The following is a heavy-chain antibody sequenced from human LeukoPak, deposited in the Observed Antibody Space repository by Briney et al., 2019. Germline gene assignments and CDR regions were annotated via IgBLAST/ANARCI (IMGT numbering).Heavy chain of an antibody. J-gene: IGHJ4*02. V-gene: IGHV3-9*01. Sequence: PGGSLRLSCAASGFTFDDYAIHWVRQAPGKGLEWVSGISWNSGSIGYADSLKGRFTISRDNAKNSLYLQMNSLRAEDTALSYCAKGGGLWFGELSRFDYWGQGTLVTVSS. CDR3: AKGGGLWFGELSRFDY. D-gene: IGHD3-10*01. CDR1: GFTFDDYA. CDR2: ISWNSGSI.